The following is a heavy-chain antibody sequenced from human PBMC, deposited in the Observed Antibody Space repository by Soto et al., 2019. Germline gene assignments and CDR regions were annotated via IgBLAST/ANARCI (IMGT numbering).Heavy chain of an antibody. D-gene: IGHD2-15*01. CDR3: ARVILSEGDSYYYYGMAV. Sequence: SETLSLTCAVYGGSFSGYYWSWIRQPPGKGLEWIGEINHSGSTNYNPSLKSRVTISVDTSKNQFSLKLSSVTAADTAVYYCARVILSEGDSYYYYGMAVSGQGTTVIVSS. CDR1: GGSFSGYY. V-gene: IGHV4-34*01. J-gene: IGHJ6*01. CDR2: INHSGST.